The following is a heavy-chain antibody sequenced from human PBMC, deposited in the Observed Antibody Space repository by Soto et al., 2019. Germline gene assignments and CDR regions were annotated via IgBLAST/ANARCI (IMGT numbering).Heavy chain of an antibody. D-gene: IGHD3-3*01. CDR1: GFTFSSYG. J-gene: IGHJ4*02. CDR2: ISYDGSNK. Sequence: PGGSLRLSCAASGFTFSSYGMHWVRQAPGKGLEWVAVISYDGSNKYYADSVKGRFTISRDNSKNTLYLQMNSLRAEDTAVYYCAKVSLSPADYYFDDWGQGTLVTVSS. V-gene: IGHV3-30*18. CDR3: AKVSLSPADYYFDD.